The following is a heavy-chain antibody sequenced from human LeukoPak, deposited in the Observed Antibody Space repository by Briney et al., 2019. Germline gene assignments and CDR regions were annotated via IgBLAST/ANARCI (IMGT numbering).Heavy chain of an antibody. CDR1: GGSISSGGYY. V-gene: IGHV4-31*03. Sequence: SQTLSLTCTVSGGSISSGGYYWSWIRQHPGKGLEWIGYIYYSGSTYYNPSLKSRVTISVDTSKNQFSLKLSSVTAADTAVYYCAKSPNPNLQDSNGYYRLKIGYRGQGTLVTVSS. CDR3: AKSPNPNLQDSNGYYRLKIGY. D-gene: IGHD3-22*01. J-gene: IGHJ4*02. CDR2: IYYSGST.